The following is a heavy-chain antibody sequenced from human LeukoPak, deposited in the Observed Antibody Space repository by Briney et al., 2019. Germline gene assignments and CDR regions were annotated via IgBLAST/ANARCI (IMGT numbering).Heavy chain of an antibody. CDR3: TRESGPFSPFGF. D-gene: IGHD1-26*01. J-gene: IGHJ4*02. V-gene: IGHV4-4*02. CDR2: ISLRGLT. CDR1: GGSISGTNW. Sequence: SGTLSLTCGVSGGSISGTNWWSWVRQPPGQGLEWIGEISLRGLTNYNPSLRSRLTMSLDESKNQVSLNLTSVTAADTAVYYCTRESGPFSPFGFWGQGTLVSVHS.